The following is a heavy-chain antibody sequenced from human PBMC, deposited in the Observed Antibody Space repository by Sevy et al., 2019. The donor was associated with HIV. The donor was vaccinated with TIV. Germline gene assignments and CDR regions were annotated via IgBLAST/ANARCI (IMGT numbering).Heavy chain of an antibody. D-gene: IGHD1-26*01. CDR3: ARDDGNYYFHY. Sequence: GGSLRLSCAASGFTFSKYWMGWVRQAPGKGLEWVANIKQDAGQKYYVYSVKGLFTISRDNAKNSLYLQMNSLRAEDTAVYFCARDDGNYYFHYWGQGTLVTVSS. J-gene: IGHJ4*02. CDR1: GFTFSKYW. CDR2: IKQDAGQK. V-gene: IGHV3-7*01.